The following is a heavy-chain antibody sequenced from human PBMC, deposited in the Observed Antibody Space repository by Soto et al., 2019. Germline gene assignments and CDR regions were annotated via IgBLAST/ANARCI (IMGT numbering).Heavy chain of an antibody. V-gene: IGHV3-48*03. CDR1: GFTFSSYA. Sequence: EVQLVESGGGVVQPGGSLRLSCTVSGFTFSSYAMYWVRQAPGKGLEWISYISSTGDTVYYADSVKGRFTISRDNARNSMSVEMNSLRVEDTGVYYCAREGFYAMDVWGQGTTVTVSS. CDR2: ISSTGDTV. J-gene: IGHJ6*02. CDR3: AREGFYAMDV.